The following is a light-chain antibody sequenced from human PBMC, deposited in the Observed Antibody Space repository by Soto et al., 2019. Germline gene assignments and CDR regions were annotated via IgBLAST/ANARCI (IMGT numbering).Light chain of an antibody. Sequence: EIVMTQSPVTLSMSPGDRATLSCRASQNVATNVAWYQQKPGLAPRLLIYGASIRATGVPARFSGSGSGTEFTLTIDSLQSEDFAVFYCHQATSGLRTFGRGTRVEV. J-gene: IGKJ1*01. V-gene: IGKV3-15*01. CDR1: QNVATN. CDR3: HQATSGLRT. CDR2: GAS.